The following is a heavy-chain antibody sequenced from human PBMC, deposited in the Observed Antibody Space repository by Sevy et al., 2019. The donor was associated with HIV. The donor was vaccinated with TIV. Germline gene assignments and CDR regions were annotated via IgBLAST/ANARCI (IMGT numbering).Heavy chain of an antibody. Sequence: GGSLRLSCTASGFIFSDYPMNWIRQAPGKGLEWVSYISSPGGTIYYADSLKGRFTISRDKTKNSLYLQMNSLKPEDTAIYYCAREGGELAMDVWGKGTTVTVSS. CDR1: GFIFSDYP. J-gene: IGHJ6*03. CDR3: AREGGELAMDV. CDR2: ISSPGGTI. D-gene: IGHD3-16*01. V-gene: IGHV3-11*04.